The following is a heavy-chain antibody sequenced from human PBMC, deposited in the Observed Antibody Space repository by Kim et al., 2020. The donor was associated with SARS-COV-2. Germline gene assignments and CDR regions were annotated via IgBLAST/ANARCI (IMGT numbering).Heavy chain of an antibody. D-gene: IGHD6-13*01. CDR1: GFTFSSYW. Sequence: GGSLRLSCAASGFTFSSYWMSWVRQAPGKGLEWVANIKQDGSEKYYVDSVKGRFTISRDNAKNSLYLQMNSLRAEDTAVYYCARGSGYSSSWRGNWFDPWGQGTLVTVSS. CDR3: ARGSGYSSSWRGNWFDP. V-gene: IGHV3-7*01. J-gene: IGHJ5*02. CDR2: IKQDGSEK.